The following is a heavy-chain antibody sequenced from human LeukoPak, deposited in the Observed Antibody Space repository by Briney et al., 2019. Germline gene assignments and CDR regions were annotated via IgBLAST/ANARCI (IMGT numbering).Heavy chain of an antibody. V-gene: IGHV4-34*01. Sequence: SETLSLTCAVYGGSFSGYYWSWIRQPPGKGLEWIGEINHSGSTNYNPSLKSRVTISVDTSKIQFSLKLSSVTAADTAVYYCAGVMGATYYDFWSGYPYDAFDIWGQGTMVTVSS. J-gene: IGHJ3*02. D-gene: IGHD3-3*01. CDR2: INHSGST. CDR1: GGSFSGYY. CDR3: AGVMGATYYDFWSGYPYDAFDI.